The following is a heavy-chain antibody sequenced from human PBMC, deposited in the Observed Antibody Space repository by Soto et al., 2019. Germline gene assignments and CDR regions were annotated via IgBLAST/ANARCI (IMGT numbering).Heavy chain of an antibody. Sequence: GGSLRLSCVGSGFNFSDYWRNWVSQNTGKGLEWVASISQGGGDKKYVDSVKGRITISRDNAWNSLYLQMDSLRVEDMAVYYCARGIYFGPARYYFDYWGQGALVTVSS. CDR3: ARGIYFGPARYYFDY. CDR2: ISQGGGDK. J-gene: IGHJ4*02. D-gene: IGHD3-9*01. CDR1: GFNFSDYW. V-gene: IGHV3-7*02.